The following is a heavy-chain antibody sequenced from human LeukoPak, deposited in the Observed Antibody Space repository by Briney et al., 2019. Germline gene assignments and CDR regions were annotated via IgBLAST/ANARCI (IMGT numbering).Heavy chain of an antibody. J-gene: IGHJ4*02. V-gene: IGHV4-61*01. Sequence: SETLSLTCTVSGGSVSSGSYYWSWTRQPPGKGPEWIGYIYYRGSTNYNPSLKSRVTISVDTSKNQFSLKLSSVTAADTAVYYCASGGPYYYGSGSYPHWGQGTLVTVSS. CDR1: GGSVSSGSYY. D-gene: IGHD3-10*01. CDR2: IYYRGST. CDR3: ASGGPYYYGSGSYPH.